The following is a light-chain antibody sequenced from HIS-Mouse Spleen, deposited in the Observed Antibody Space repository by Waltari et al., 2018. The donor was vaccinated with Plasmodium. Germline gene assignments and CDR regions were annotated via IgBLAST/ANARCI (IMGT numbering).Light chain of an antibody. CDR2: EVS. CDR1: SSDVGGYNY. J-gene: IGLJ3*02. V-gene: IGLV2-14*01. Sequence: QSALTQPASVSGSPGQSITISCTGTSSDVGGYNYVSWYQQHPGNAPKLMIYEVSNRPSGVSNRFSGSKSGNTACLTISGLQAEDEADYYCSSYTSSSWVFGGGTKLTVL. CDR3: SSYTSSSWV.